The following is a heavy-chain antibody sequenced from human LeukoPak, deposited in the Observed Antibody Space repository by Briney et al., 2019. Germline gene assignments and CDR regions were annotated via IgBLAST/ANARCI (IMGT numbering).Heavy chain of an antibody. V-gene: IGHV3-30*02. CDR3: AKGYCTNGVCPEDV. Sequence: GGSLRLSCAASGFTFSSYSMHWVRQAPGKGLEWVAFIRYDGSNKYYADSVKGRFTISRDNSKNTLYLQMNSLRAEDTAVYYCAKGYCTNGVCPEDVWGKGTTVTVSS. D-gene: IGHD2-8*01. CDR2: IRYDGSNK. J-gene: IGHJ6*04. CDR1: GFTFSSYS.